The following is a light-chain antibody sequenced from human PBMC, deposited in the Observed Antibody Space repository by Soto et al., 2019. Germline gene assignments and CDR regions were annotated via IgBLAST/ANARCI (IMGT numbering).Light chain of an antibody. Sequence: QSALTQPASVSGSPGQSITISCTGTSSDVGGYNFVSWYQQHPGKAPKLMIYEVTSRPSGVSNRFSGSKSGNTASLTISGLQAEDEAAYYCNSYTTISTLVFGTGTKVTVL. CDR1: SSDVGGYNF. J-gene: IGLJ1*01. CDR2: EVT. CDR3: NSYTTISTLV. V-gene: IGLV2-14*03.